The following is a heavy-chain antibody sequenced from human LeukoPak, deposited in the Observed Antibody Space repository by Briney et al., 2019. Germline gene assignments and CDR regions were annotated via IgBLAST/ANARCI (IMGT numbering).Heavy chain of an antibody. CDR2: IYSGGST. CDR1: GFTVSSNY. J-gene: IGHJ6*02. Sequence: GGSLRLSCAASGFTVSSNYMSWVRQAPGKGLEWVSVIYSGGSTYYADSVKGRFTISRDNSKNTLYLQMNSLRAEDTAVYYCARYYYYCGMDVWGQGTTVTVSS. CDR3: ARYYYYCGMDV. V-gene: IGHV3-53*01.